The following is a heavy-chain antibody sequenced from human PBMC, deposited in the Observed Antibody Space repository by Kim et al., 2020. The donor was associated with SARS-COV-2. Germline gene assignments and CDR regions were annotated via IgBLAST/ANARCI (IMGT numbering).Heavy chain of an antibody. J-gene: IGHJ5*02. CDR3: ARSSGWFFDP. Sequence: NTNYAQKLQGRVTMTTDTSTSTAYMELRSLRSDDTAVYYCARSSGWFFDPWGQGTLVTVSS. CDR2: NT. D-gene: IGHD6-19*01. V-gene: IGHV1-18*01.